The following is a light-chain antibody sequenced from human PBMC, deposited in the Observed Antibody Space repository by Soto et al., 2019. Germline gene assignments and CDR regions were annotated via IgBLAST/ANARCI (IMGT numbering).Light chain of an antibody. CDR2: GAS. Sequence: EIVLTQSPGTLSLSPGERATLSCRASQSVSSSYLAWYQQRPGQAPRLLIFGASYRATGIPDRFSGSGSGTDFTHTISRLEAEDFAVYYCQHYSSSPPEFTFGPGTKVDSK. CDR1: QSVSSSY. CDR3: QHYSSSPPEFT. J-gene: IGKJ3*01. V-gene: IGKV3-20*01.